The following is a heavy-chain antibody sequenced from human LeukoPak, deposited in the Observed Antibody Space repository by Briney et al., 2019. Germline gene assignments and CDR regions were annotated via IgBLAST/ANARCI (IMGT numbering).Heavy chain of an antibody. Sequence: PGRSLRLSCTASGFTFGDYARSWFRQAPGKGLEWVGFIRSKAYGGTTEYAASVKGRFTISRDDSKSIAYLQMNSLKTEDTAVYYCTRTYSSGSYYFDYWGQGTLVAVSS. CDR2: IRSKAYGGTT. CDR1: GFTFGDYA. J-gene: IGHJ4*02. V-gene: IGHV3-49*03. D-gene: IGHD6-19*01. CDR3: TRTYSSGSYYFDY.